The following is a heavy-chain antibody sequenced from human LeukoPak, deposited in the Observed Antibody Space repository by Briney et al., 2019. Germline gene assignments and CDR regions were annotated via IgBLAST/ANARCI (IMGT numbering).Heavy chain of an antibody. D-gene: IGHD3-10*01. CDR3: ARHFGSGSLDS. Sequence: GGPLRLSCAASGFTFSSHAMHWVRQAPGKGLEWVAVISYDGSNKYYADSVKGRFTISRDNSKNTLYLQMNSLRAEDTAVYYCARHFGSGSLDSWGQGVLVTVSS. CDR1: GFTFSSHA. V-gene: IGHV3-30*04. CDR2: ISYDGSNK. J-gene: IGHJ4*02.